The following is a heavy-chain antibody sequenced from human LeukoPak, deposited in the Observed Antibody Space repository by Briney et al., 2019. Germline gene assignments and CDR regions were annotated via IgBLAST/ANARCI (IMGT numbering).Heavy chain of an antibody. CDR2: IIPIFSTA. Sequence: ASVKVSCKASGGTFSSYAISWVRQAPGQGLEWMGGIIPIFSTANYAQKFQGRVTITADESTSTAYMELSSLRSEDTAVYYCARGGGRGYFDYWGQGTLVTVSS. CDR3: ARGGGRGYFDY. CDR1: GGTFSSYA. J-gene: IGHJ4*02. V-gene: IGHV1-69*01. D-gene: IGHD2-15*01.